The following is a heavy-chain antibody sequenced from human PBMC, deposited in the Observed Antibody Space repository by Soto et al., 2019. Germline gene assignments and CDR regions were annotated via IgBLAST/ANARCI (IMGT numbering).Heavy chain of an antibody. CDR1: GYTFTHYA. V-gene: IGHV1-3*01. CDR3: ARGLAADGA. D-gene: IGHD6-25*01. Sequence: QVQLVQSGAEVKKPGASVKVSCTAPGYTFTHYAIHWVRHAPGQRLEWMGFINAGSGNTKYSQTLQGRLTFTKDTSASTAYMDLSSLRSEDTAIYCCARGLAADGAWGQGTLVTVSS. J-gene: IGHJ5*02. CDR2: INAGSGNT.